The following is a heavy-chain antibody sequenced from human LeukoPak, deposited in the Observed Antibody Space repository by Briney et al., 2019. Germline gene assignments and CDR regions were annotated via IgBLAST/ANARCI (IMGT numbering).Heavy chain of an antibody. CDR3: ARVYSNIWYWFDP. Sequence: ASVKVSCKASGYTFTSYYIHWVRQAPGQGLEWMGIINPSSVTTTYAQKFQGRVTMTRDTSTSTVYMELSSLRSEDTAIYYCARVYSNIWYWFDPWGQGTLVTVSS. CDR2: INPSSVTT. D-gene: IGHD6-13*01. V-gene: IGHV1-46*01. CDR1: GYTFTSYY. J-gene: IGHJ5*02.